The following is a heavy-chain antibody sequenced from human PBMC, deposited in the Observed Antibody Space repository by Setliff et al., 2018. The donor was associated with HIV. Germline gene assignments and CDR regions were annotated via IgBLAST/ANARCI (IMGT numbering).Heavy chain of an antibody. CDR1: GGSIRSNRDH. CDR2: ISYSGNT. J-gene: IGHJ4*02. V-gene: IGHV4-39*07. D-gene: IGHD3-22*01. Sequence: SETLSLTCNVSGGSIRSNRDHWGWIRQTPGKGLEWIGSISYSGNTYYHPPLQSRVTISLDMSKDQFSLKVKSVTAADTAIYYCARDPHYFDRSGYYSYFYFDYWGQGMLVTVSS. CDR3: ARDPHYFDRSGYYSYFYFDY.